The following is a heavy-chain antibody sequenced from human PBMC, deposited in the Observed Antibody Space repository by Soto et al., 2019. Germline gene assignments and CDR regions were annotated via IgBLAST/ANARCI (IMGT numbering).Heavy chain of an antibody. J-gene: IGHJ4*02. V-gene: IGHV5-51*01. D-gene: IGHD3-10*01. CDR1: GYSFTSYW. CDR2: IYPGDSDT. CDR3: AVTYYGSGKAPYYFDY. Sequence: GESLKISCKGSGYSFTSYWIGWVRQMPGKGLEWMGIIYPGDSDTRYSPSFQGQVTISADKSISTAYLQWSSLKASDTAVYYCAVTYYGSGKAPYYFDYWGQGTLVTVSS.